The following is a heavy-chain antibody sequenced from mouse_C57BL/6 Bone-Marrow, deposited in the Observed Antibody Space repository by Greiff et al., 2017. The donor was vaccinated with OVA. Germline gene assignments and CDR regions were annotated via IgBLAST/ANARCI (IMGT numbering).Heavy chain of an antibody. J-gene: IGHJ3*01. CDR1: GFSFNTYA. Sequence: EVKLMESGGGLVQPKGSLKLSCAASGFSFNTYAMNWVRQAPGKGLEWVARIRSKSNNYATYYADSVKDRFTISRDDSESMLYLQMNNLKTEDTAMYYCVRNYDYDIPFAYWGQGTLVTVSA. D-gene: IGHD2-4*01. CDR2: IRSKSNNYAT. V-gene: IGHV10-1*01. CDR3: VRNYDYDIPFAY.